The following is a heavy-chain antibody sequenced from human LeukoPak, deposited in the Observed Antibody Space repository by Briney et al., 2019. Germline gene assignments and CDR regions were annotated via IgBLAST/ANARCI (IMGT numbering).Heavy chain of an antibody. CDR3: ARTYDSSGYYYYFDY. V-gene: IGHV4-31*03. CDR1: GGSISSGGYY. CDR2: IYYSGST. Sequence: PSQTLSLTCTVSGGSISSGGYYWSWIRQHPGKSLEWIGYIYYSGSTYYNPSLKSRVTISVDTSKNQFSLKLSSVTAEDTAVYYCARTYDSSGYYYYFDYWGQGTLVTVSS. D-gene: IGHD3-22*01. J-gene: IGHJ4*02.